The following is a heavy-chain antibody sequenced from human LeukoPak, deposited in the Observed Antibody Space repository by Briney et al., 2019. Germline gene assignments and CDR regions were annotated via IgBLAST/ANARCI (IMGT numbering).Heavy chain of an antibody. CDR1: GGSISSSSHY. CDR2: IHYSGGS. J-gene: IGHJ3*02. V-gene: IGHV4-39*01. Sequence: PSETLSLTCTVSGGSISSSSHYWGWIRQPPGKGLEWIASIHYSGGSNYNPSLKSRVTISVDTSKNQVSLKVRSVTAADTAVYYCAKHESLIAFDIWGQGTMVTV. CDR3: AKHESLIAFDI.